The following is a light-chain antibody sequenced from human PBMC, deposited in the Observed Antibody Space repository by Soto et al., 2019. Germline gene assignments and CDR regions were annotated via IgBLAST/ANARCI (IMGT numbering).Light chain of an antibody. CDR1: QDISNY. CDR2: DAS. V-gene: IGKV1-33*01. J-gene: IGKJ4*01. CDR3: QQYDNLPLT. Sequence: DSQMTQSPSSLSASVGDRVTITCQASQDISNYLNWYQQKPGKAPKLLIYDASNLETGVPSRFSGSGSGTAFTFTISSLQPEDIATYYCQQYDNLPLTFGGGTKVEIK.